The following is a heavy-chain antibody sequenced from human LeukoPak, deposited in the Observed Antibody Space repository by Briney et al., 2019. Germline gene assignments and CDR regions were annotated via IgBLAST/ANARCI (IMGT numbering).Heavy chain of an antibody. CDR2: IKVANLNEDGSEK. Sequence: GGSLRLSCEASGFFFSTYWMSWVRQAPGKGLEWVANIKVANLNEDGSEKYYVDSVKGRFTISRDNAKNSLYLQMNSLRAEDTAVYYCARVGRVVPTVFHAFDIWGQGTMVTVSS. CDR3: ARVGRVVPTVFHAFDI. CDR1: GFFFSTYW. V-gene: IGHV3-7*01. D-gene: IGHD1-26*01. J-gene: IGHJ3*02.